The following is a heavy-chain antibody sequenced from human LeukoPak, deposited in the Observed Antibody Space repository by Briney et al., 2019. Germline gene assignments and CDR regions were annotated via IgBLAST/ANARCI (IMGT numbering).Heavy chain of an antibody. D-gene: IGHD3-9*01. CDR2: IWYDGSNK. CDR3: AKGCYDILTDLGYFDY. J-gene: IGHJ4*02. V-gene: IGHV3-33*06. CDR1: GFTFSSYG. Sequence: GGSLRLSCAASGFTFSSYGMHWVRQAPGKGLEWVAVIWYDGSNKYYADSVKGRFTISRDNSKNTLYLQMNSLRAEDTAVYYCAKGCYDILTDLGYFDYWGKRTMVTVSS.